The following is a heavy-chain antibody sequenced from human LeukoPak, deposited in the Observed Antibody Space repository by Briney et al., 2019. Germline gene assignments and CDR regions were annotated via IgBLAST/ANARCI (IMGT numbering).Heavy chain of an antibody. V-gene: IGHV3-23*01. CDR1: GFTFSSYA. D-gene: IGHD5-24*01. Sequence: GGSLRLSCAASGFTFSSYAMSWVRQAPGKGLEWVSAISGSGGSTYYADSVKGRFTISRDNSKNTLYLQMYSLRPEDTAVYYCARDKGYNSAYWGQGIQVTVSS. J-gene: IGHJ4*02. CDR3: ARDKGYNSAY. CDR2: ISGSGGST.